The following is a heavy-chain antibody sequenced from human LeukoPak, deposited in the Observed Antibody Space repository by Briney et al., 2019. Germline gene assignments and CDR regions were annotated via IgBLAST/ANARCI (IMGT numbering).Heavy chain of an antibody. J-gene: IGHJ4*02. CDR1: GLTVSGNY. V-gene: IGHV3-53*01. D-gene: IGHD3-10*01. CDR3: ATYYYGSGPEK. Sequence: PGRSLRLSCAAFGLTVSGNYMSWVRQAPGKGLEWVSVLYSDGGTYYADSVKGRFSISRDTSKNTVYLQMNSLRDDDTAVYYCATYYYGSGPEKWGQGTLVTVSS. CDR2: LYSDGGT.